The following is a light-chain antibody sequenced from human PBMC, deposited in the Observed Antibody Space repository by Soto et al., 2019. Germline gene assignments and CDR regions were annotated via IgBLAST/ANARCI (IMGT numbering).Light chain of an antibody. Sequence: DIQMTQSPSSLSASVGDRVTITCRASQSISNYLSWYQQIPGKAPKLLIYAASTLRSGVSSRFSGSGSGTDFTLTISSLQPEDFATYYCQQSYSTPWTFGQETKVEIK. J-gene: IGKJ1*01. CDR3: QQSYSTPWT. CDR1: QSISNY. CDR2: AAS. V-gene: IGKV1-39*01.